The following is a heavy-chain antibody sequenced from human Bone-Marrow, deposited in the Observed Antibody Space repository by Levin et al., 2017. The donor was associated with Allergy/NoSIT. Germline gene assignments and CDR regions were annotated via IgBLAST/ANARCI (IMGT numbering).Heavy chain of an antibody. D-gene: IGHD2/OR15-2a*01. V-gene: IGHV1-69*13. CDR3: ARTNVAMPTSDNYFVYYDMDL. J-gene: IGHJ6*02. Sequence: GASVKVSCKASGGTFSSYAISWVRQAPGQGLEWMGGIVPDFGTANYAQRFQGRVTLDADVSTSTAYMEVRSLRSADTAVYYCARTNVAMPTSDNYFVYYDMDLWGQGTTVTVS. CDR1: GGTFSSYA. CDR2: IVPDFGTA.